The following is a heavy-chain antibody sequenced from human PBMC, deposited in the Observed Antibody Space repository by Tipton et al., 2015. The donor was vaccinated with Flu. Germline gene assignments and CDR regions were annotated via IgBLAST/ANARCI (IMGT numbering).Heavy chain of an antibody. Sequence: TLSLTCTVSGGSISSCYWSWIRQPAGKGLEWIGRIYTSGSTNYNPSLKSRVTMSVDTSKNQFSLKLSSVTAADTAVYYCARERGSGPQNSPAIYYYYYGMDVWGQGTTVTVS. CDR1: GGSISSCY. CDR3: ARERGSGPQNSPAIYYYYYGMDV. V-gene: IGHV4-4*07. CDR2: IYTSGST. D-gene: IGHD4-23*01. J-gene: IGHJ6*02.